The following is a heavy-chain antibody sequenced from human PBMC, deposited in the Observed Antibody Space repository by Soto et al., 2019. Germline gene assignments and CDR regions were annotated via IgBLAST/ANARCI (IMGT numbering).Heavy chain of an antibody. Sequence: QVQLRESGPGLVKPSQTLTLTCTVSGDSINSGGYHWNWIRQPPGKGLEWIGYISSSGSDYYNPSLRSRASISADTSENQFSLRLTSVTAADTAVYFCAGELTGYSFGPGEIYWGQGSLVTVSS. V-gene: IGHV4-30-4*01. CDR3: AGELTGYSFGPGEIY. D-gene: IGHD5-18*01. CDR2: ISSSGSD. J-gene: IGHJ4*02. CDR1: GDSINSGGYH.